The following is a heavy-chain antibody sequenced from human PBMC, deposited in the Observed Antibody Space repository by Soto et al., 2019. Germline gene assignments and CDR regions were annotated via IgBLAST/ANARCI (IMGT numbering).Heavy chain of an antibody. D-gene: IGHD2-2*01. CDR2: IYYSGST. CDR3: ASAWRVPAANTPHYYYYYMDV. J-gene: IGHJ6*03. CDR1: GGSISSYY. Sequence: SETLSLTCTVSGGSISSYYWSWIRQPPGKGLEWIGYIYYSGSTNYNPSLKSRVTISVDTSKNQFSLKLSSVTAADTAVYYCASAWRVPAANTPHYYYYYMDVWGKGTTVTVSS. V-gene: IGHV4-59*01.